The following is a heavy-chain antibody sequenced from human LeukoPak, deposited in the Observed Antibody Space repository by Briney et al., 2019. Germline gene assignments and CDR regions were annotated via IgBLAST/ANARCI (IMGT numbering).Heavy chain of an antibody. D-gene: IGHD3-22*01. V-gene: IGHV4-34*01. CDR3: ARGFHYYDRKNAFDI. Sequence: PSETLSLTCAVYGGSFSGYYWSWIRQPPGKGLEWIGEINHSGSTNYNPSLKSRVTISVDTSKNQFSLKLSSVTAADTAVYYCARGFHYYDRKNAFDIWGQGTMVTVSS. CDR1: GGSFSGYY. J-gene: IGHJ3*02. CDR2: INHSGST.